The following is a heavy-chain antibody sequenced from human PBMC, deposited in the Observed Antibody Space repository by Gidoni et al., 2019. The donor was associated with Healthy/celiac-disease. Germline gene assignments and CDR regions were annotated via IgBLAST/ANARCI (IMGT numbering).Heavy chain of an antibody. J-gene: IGHJ4*02. Sequence: SYGMHWVRQAPGKGLEWVAVISYDGSNKYYADSVKGRFTISRDNSKNTLYLQMNSLRAEDTAVYYCAKSLYELYGDYSFDYWGQGTLVTVSS. V-gene: IGHV3-30*18. D-gene: IGHD4-17*01. CDR3: AKSLYELYGDYSFDY. CDR2: ISYDGSNK. CDR1: SYG.